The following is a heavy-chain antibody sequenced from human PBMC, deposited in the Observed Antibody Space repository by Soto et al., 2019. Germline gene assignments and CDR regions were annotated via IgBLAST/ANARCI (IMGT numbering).Heavy chain of an antibody. V-gene: IGHV3-33*01. CDR2: IWYDGSNK. J-gene: IGHJ4*02. Sequence: QMHLVESGGGVVQPGRSLTLSCVASGFTFTSYGIHWVRQAPGKGLGWVAVIWYDGSNKYYGDSVKGRFSISRDNSMNTVYLQMNSLRAEDTAVYYCARDRRFLEWLDYWGQGTLVSVSS. CDR3: ARDRRFLEWLDY. D-gene: IGHD3-3*01. CDR1: GFTFTSYG.